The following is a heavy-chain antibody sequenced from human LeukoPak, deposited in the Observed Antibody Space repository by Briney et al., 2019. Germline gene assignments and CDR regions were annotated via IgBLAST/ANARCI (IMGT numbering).Heavy chain of an antibody. J-gene: IGHJ4*02. D-gene: IGHD3-22*01. CDR2: IIPIFGTA. V-gene: IGHV1-69*05. CDR1: GGTFSSYA. CDR3: ARDYYDSSGYLYFDY. Sequence: SVKVSCKASGGTFSSYAISWVRQAPGQGLEWMGRIIPIFGTANYAQKFQGRVTITTDESTSTAYMELNSLRSEDTAVYYCARDYYDSSGYLYFDYWGQGTLVTVSS.